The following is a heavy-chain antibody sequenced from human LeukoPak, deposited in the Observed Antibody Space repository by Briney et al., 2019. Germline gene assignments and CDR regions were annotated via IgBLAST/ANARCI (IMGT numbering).Heavy chain of an antibody. Sequence: PGGSLRLSCSASGFTFSNRAMHWVRQAPGKGLEYVSGISSDGGSTYYADSVKGRFTISRDNSKNTLYLQMSSLRAEDTAVYYCVKHSGSYYFDYWGQGTLVTVSS. J-gene: IGHJ4*02. CDR3: VKHSGSYYFDY. CDR1: GFTFSNRA. D-gene: IGHD1-26*01. V-gene: IGHV3-64D*09. CDR2: ISSDGGST.